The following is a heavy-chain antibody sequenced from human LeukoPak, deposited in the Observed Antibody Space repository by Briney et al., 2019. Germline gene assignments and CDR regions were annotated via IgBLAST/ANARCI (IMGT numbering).Heavy chain of an antibody. CDR1: KFIFSNYW. CDR3: AKDRYSYAFEYSDS. Sequence: GGSLRLSCEASKFIFSNYWMSWVRQAPGKGLDWVAVISNDGSKKYYAGSVKGRFTISRDNSKNTLSLQVSSLRTEDTAVYYCAKDRYSYAFEYSDSWGQGTLVTVSS. J-gene: IGHJ4*02. CDR2: ISNDGSKK. D-gene: IGHD5-18*01. V-gene: IGHV3-30*18.